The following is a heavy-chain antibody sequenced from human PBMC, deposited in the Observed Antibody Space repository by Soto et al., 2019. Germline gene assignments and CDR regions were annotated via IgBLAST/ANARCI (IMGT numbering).Heavy chain of an antibody. CDR2: IYYSGST. CDR1: SGSISSVGYY. D-gene: IGHD6-25*01. J-gene: IGHJ4*02. V-gene: IGHV4-31*03. Sequence: QVQLQESGPGLVKPSQTLSLTCTVSSGSISSVGYYWSWIRQHPGKGLEWLGYIYYSGSTYYNPYVQSRVTIAVDTSKNHFCLKLSSVTAADTAVYYCARVSLAAEDYYFDYWGQGTLVTVSS. CDR3: ARVSLAAEDYYFDY.